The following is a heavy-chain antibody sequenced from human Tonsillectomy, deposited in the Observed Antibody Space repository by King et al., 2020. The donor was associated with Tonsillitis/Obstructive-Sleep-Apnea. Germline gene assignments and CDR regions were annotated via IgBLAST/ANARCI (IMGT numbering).Heavy chain of an antibody. CDR3: AKLGYCNSTSCYIAPYYFDY. J-gene: IGHJ4*02. CDR2: ISSSSSYT. CDR1: GFTFSDYY. Sequence: QLVQSGGGLVKPGGSLRLSCAASGFTFSDYYMSWIRQAPGKGLEWVSYISSSSSYTNYADSVKARFTISRDNAKNSLYLQMNSLGAEDTAVYYCAKLGYCNSTSCYIAPYYFDYWGQGTLVTVSS. V-gene: IGHV3-11*05. D-gene: IGHD2-2*02.